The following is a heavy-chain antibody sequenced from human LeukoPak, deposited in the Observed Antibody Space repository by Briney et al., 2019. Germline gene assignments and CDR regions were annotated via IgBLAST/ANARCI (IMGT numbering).Heavy chain of an antibody. J-gene: IGHJ4*02. CDR3: ARLPAYCSTTSCCFDS. Sequence: PSQTLSLTCTVSGGSISSGGYYWSWIRQHPGKGLEWIGYIYYSGSTYYNPSLQSRVAISVDTSKNQFSPELTSVAAADTAVYYCARLPAYCSTTSCCFDSWGQGTLVAVSS. CDR2: IYYSGST. CDR1: GGSISSGGYY. D-gene: IGHD2-2*01. V-gene: IGHV4-31*03.